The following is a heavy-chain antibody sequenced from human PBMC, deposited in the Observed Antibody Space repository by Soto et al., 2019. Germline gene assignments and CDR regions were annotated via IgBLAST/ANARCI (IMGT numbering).Heavy chain of an antibody. V-gene: IGHV1-69*01. CDR1: GGTFYTYA. CDR2: ITPMIGTT. J-gene: IGHJ4*02. CDR3: ARDDSVMTSVFGF. Sequence: QVHLVQSGAEVKRPGASVRVSCRAYGGTFYTYAFTWVRQAPGRGLEWLGGITPMIGTTKYAQKFHGRVTFSADESVSTAYTELSNLRSDDTAVYYCARDDSVMTSVFGFWGQGTLITVSS. D-gene: IGHD3-10*01.